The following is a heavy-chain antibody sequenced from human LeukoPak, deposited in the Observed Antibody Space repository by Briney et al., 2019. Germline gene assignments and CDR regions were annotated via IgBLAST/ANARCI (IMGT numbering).Heavy chain of an antibody. Sequence: GASVKVSCKASGYTFTSHAMHWVRQAPGQRLEWMGWINAGNGNTKYSQKFQGRVTITRDTSASTAYMELSSLRSEDTAVCYCARDWIVVANHYYYYGMDVWGQGTTVTVSS. CDR2: INAGNGNT. CDR3: ARDWIVVANHYYYYGMDV. CDR1: GYTFTSHA. D-gene: IGHD3-22*01. J-gene: IGHJ6*02. V-gene: IGHV1-3*01.